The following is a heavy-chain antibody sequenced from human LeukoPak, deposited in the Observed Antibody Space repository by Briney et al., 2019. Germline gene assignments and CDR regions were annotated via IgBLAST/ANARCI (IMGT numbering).Heavy chain of an antibody. CDR3: ARGEGAYFDY. J-gene: IGHJ4*02. Sequence: GGSLRLSCAASGFTFSSYLMHWVRQAPGKGLVWVSLFDSDGTSTSYAESVKGRFTISRDNAKNTLYLQMNSLRAEDTAVYYCARGEGAYFDYWGQGTLVTVSS. V-gene: IGHV3-74*01. CDR2: FDSDGTST. CDR1: GFTFSSYL. D-gene: IGHD1-26*01.